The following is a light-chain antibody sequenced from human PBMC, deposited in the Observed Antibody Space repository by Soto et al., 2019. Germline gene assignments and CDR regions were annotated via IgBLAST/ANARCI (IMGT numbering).Light chain of an antibody. V-gene: IGKV1-39*01. Sequence: DIPMNQSPSSLSASVGDRVTITCRSSQSISTYIHWYQQKPGKAPELLIYGASILQTGVPSRFSGSGSGTDFTLAISGLQHEDFATYYCQQSYNTRYTFGQGTKLEMK. J-gene: IGKJ2*01. CDR3: QQSYNTRYT. CDR2: GAS. CDR1: QSISTY.